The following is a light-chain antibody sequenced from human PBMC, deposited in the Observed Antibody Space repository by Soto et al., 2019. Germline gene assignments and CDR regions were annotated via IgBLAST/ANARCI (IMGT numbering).Light chain of an antibody. J-gene: IGLJ1*01. V-gene: IGLV1-44*01. Sequence: QSLLTQPPSASGTPRQRGTISCSGSSSNIGSNTANWYQQLPGTAPKLLIYSNNQRPSGVPDRFSGSKSGTSASLAISGLQSEDEADYYRAAWDDSLNGYVFGTGTKVTVL. CDR1: SSNIGSNT. CDR3: AAWDDSLNGYV. CDR2: SNN.